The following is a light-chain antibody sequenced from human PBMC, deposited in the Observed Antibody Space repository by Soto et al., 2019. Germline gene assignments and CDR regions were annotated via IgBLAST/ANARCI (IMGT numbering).Light chain of an antibody. J-gene: IGLJ1*01. CDR2: EVS. Sequence: QSALTQPPSASGSPGQSVTISCTGTSSDVGGYNYVSWYQQHPGKAPKLMIYEVSKRPSGVPDRFSGSKSGNTASLTVSGGQAEEEAADYCSTYEGSNNFEVFGTGTKLTVL. CDR3: STYEGSNNFEV. CDR1: SSDVGGYNY. V-gene: IGLV2-8*01.